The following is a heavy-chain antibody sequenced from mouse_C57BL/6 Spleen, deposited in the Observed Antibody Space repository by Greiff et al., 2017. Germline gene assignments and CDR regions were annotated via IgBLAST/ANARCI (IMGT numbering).Heavy chain of an antibody. V-gene: IGHV1-7*01. D-gene: IGHD2-2*01. CDR3: ASGYDDYFDY. Sequence: QVQLKESGAELAKPGASVKLSCTASGYTFTGYWMHWVKQRPGQGLEWIGYINPSSGYTKYNQKFKDKATLTADKSSSTAYMQLSSLTYEASAGYYCASGYDDYFDYWGQGTTLTVSS. CDR2: INPSSGYT. CDR1: GYTFTGYW. J-gene: IGHJ2*01.